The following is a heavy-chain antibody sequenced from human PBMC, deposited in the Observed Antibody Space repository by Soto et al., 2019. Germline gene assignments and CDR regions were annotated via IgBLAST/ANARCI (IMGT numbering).Heavy chain of an antibody. Sequence: QVQLVQSGAEVKKPGSSVKVSCKASGGTFSSYAISWVRQAPGQGLEWMGGIIPIFGTANYAQKFQGRVTVTAVESTSTAYVELSSMRSEETAVYYCAFSATAGPYYYYGMEVWGQGTTVTVSS. CDR2: IIPIFGTA. CDR3: AFSATAGPYYYYGMEV. CDR1: GGTFSSYA. J-gene: IGHJ6*02. V-gene: IGHV1-69*12. D-gene: IGHD2-21*02.